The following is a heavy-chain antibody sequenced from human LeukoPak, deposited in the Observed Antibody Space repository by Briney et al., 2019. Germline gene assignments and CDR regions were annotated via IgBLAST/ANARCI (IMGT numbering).Heavy chain of an antibody. D-gene: IGHD2-2*02. CDR2: ISSSGSAI. Sequence: GGSLKLSCAASRYIISDYYMTWIRQAPGKGLEWVSYISSSGSAIYYADSVKGRFTISRDNSKNTLYLQMNSLRAEDTAVYCCAKDSEVPAAIVPHGWFDPWGQGTLVTVSS. CDR1: RYIISDYY. CDR3: AKDSEVPAAIVPHGWFDP. V-gene: IGHV3-11*01. J-gene: IGHJ5*02.